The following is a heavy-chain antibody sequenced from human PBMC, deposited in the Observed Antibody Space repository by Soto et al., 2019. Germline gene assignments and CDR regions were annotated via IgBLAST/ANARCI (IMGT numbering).Heavy chain of an antibody. D-gene: IGHD6-13*01. Sequence: QVQLVQSGAEVKKPGASVKVSCKTSGYTFTASYIHWVRQAPGQGLEWMGWISPYGGGTKYAQKFQGRVTMTRDTSISTAYMELSRPRSDDTALYFCARQGSSWLFDYWGQGTLVTISS. CDR2: ISPYGGGT. CDR1: GYTFTASY. J-gene: IGHJ4*02. CDR3: ARQGSSWLFDY. V-gene: IGHV1-2*02.